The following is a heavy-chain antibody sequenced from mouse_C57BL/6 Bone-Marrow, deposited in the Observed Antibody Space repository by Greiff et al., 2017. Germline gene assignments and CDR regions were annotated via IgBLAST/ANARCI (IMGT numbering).Heavy chain of an antibody. CDR2: IDPENGDT. V-gene: IGHV14-4*01. Sequence: VQLKQSGAELVRPGASVKLSCTASGFNIKDDYMHWVKQRPEQGLEWIGWIDPENGDTEYASKFQGKATITADTSSNTAYLQLSSLTSEDTAVYYCTTLITTVVEYYFDYWGQGTTLTVSS. CDR1: GFNIKDDY. CDR3: TTLITTVVEYYFDY. J-gene: IGHJ2*01. D-gene: IGHD1-1*01.